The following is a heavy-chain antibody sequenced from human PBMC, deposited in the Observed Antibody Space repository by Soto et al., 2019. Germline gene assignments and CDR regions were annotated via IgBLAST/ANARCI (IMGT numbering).Heavy chain of an antibody. CDR3: ARQGDFWSGSGDFDY. CDR2: IYYNGFT. V-gene: IGHV4-39*01. D-gene: IGHD3-3*01. J-gene: IGHJ4*02. Sequence: QLQLHESGPGLVKPSETLSLTCSVSGGSISSNNYYWGWIRQPPGKGLEWIGNIYYNGFTYYNPSLKSRVTNSVDTSKNQFSLKRTSVTATDTAVYYCARQGDFWSGSGDFDYWGQGILVPVSS. CDR1: GGSISSNNYY.